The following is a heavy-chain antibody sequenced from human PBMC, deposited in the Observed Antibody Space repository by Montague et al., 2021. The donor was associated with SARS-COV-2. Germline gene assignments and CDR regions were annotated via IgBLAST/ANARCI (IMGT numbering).Heavy chain of an antibody. CDR3: ARSSGYNYDISYYGMDV. V-gene: IGHV4-39*01. CDR1: GGSISSSDYY. Sequence: SETLSLTCTVSGGSISSSDYYWGWIRQPPGKGLEWIGTIYYSGSTYYTPSLKSRVTISVDTSKNQFSLKLTSLTAADTAVYYYARSSGYNYDISYYGMDVWGQGTTVTVSS. CDR2: IYYSGST. J-gene: IGHJ6*02. D-gene: IGHD5-18*01.